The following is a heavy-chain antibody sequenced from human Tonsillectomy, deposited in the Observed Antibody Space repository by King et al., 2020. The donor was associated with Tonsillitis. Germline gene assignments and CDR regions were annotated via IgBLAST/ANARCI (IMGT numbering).Heavy chain of an antibody. CDR2: IYYSGST. V-gene: IGHV4-39*02. Sequence: PLQESGPGLVKPSETLSLTCTVSGGSISSSSYYWGWIRQPPGKGLEWIGSIYYSGSTYYNPSLKSRVTISVDTSKNHFSLKLSSVTAADTAVYYCARPYFGVVITPFDYWGQGTLVTVSS. J-gene: IGHJ4*02. D-gene: IGHD3-3*01. CDR1: GGSISSSSYY. CDR3: ARPYFGVVITPFDY.